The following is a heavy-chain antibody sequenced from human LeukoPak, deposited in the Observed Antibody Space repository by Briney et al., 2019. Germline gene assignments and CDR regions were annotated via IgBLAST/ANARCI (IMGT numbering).Heavy chain of an antibody. D-gene: IGHD2-2*01. CDR2: VNHSGST. CDR3: ARTRVVPAAYYYSYMDV. V-gene: IGHV4-34*01. CDR1: GFTFSSYA. J-gene: IGHJ6*03. Sequence: GSLTLSCAASGFTFSSYAMSWVRQAPGKGLEWIGEVNHSGSTTYNPSLKSRVTISVDTSKNQFSLKVSSVTAADTAVYYCARTRVVPAAYYYSYMDVWGKGTTVTVSS.